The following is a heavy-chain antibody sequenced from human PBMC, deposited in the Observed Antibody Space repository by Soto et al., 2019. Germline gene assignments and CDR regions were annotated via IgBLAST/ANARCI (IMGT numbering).Heavy chain of an antibody. V-gene: IGHV3-23*01. CDR3: ATYYDYVWGSYRAPDY. Sequence: EVQLLESGGGLVQPGGSLRLSCAASGFTFSSYAMSWVRQAPGKGLEWVSAISGSGGSTYYADSVKGRFTISRDNSKNTLYLQMNSLSAEDTAVYYCATYYDYVWGSYRAPDYWGQGTLVTVSS. D-gene: IGHD3-16*01. CDR2: ISGSGGST. CDR1: GFTFSSYA. J-gene: IGHJ4*02.